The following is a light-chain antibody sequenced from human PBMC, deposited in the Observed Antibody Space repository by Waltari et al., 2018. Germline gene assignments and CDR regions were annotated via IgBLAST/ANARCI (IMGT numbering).Light chain of an antibody. CDR3: QQYYNTPYT. J-gene: IGKJ2*01. V-gene: IGKV4-1*01. Sequence: DIVMTQSPDSLALSLGETVTIRCKSSHGISFTSNNKNYLAWYQQQPWQPPKLLLYWASTRESGVPDRFSGSGSGTDFTLTIFSLQAEDVAVYYCQQYYNTPYTFGRGTKVEI. CDR1: HGISFTSNNKNY. CDR2: WAS.